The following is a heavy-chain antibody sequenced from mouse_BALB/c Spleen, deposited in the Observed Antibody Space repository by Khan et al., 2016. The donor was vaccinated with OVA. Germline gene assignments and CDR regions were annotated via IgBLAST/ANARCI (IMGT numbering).Heavy chain of an antibody. CDR1: GDSITSGY. V-gene: IGHV3-8*02. CDR2: ISYSGST. Sequence: EVQLQESGPSLVKPSQTLSLTCSVTGDSITSGYWNWIRKFPGNKLEYMGYISYSGSTYYNPSLKSRFSITRDTSKNQYYLQLNSVTTEDTATYYCARYDYDYDGAFAYWGQGTLVTVSA. J-gene: IGHJ3*01. D-gene: IGHD2-4*01. CDR3: ARYDYDYDGAFAY.